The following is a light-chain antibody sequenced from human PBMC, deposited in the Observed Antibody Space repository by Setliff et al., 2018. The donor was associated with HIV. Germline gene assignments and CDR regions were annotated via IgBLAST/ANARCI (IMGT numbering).Light chain of an antibody. CDR2: ANF. Sequence: QSVLTQPPSASGTPGRWVTISCSGSFSNIGRNTINWYQPLPGTAPKLLIFANFQRPSGDPDRFSGAKSGTSASLAISGLQSEDEADYFCAAWDDNLNGYVFGPGTKVTVL. J-gene: IGLJ1*01. V-gene: IGLV1-44*01. CDR1: FSNIGRNT. CDR3: AAWDDNLNGYV.